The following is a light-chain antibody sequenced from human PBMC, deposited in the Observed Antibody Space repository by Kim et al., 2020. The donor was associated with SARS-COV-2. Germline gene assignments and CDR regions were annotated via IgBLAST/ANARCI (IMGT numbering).Light chain of an antibody. CDR2: DVS. V-gene: IGLV2-14*03. Sequence: QSITISCTRTSRAVGGYNYVSWYQQHPGKAPKLMIYDVSNRPSGVSNRFSGSKSGNTASLTISGLQAEDEADYYCSSYTSSSTPYVFGTGTKVTVL. CDR1: SRAVGGYNY. J-gene: IGLJ1*01. CDR3: SSYTSSSTPYV.